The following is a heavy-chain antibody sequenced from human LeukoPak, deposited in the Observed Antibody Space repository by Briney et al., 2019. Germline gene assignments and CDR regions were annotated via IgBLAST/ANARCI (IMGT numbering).Heavy chain of an antibody. CDR1: VYTFRSYA. V-gene: IGHV3-23*01. Sequence: GGSLRLSRAASVYTFRSYAISWVRQAPGKGLEWGSDISGSGDSTYYADSVKGRFTISRDNSQNTLYLQMYSLRVEDTAVYHCAKVSPSVVTGINDFWGQGTLVTVSS. D-gene: IGHD2-21*02. CDR2: ISGSGDST. J-gene: IGHJ4*02. CDR3: AKVSPSVVTGINDF.